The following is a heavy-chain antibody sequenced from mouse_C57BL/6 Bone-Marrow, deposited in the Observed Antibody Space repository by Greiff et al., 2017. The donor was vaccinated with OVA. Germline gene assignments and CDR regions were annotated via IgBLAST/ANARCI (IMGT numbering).Heavy chain of an antibody. D-gene: IGHD6-1*01. Sequence: QVQLQQSGAELVRPGASVTLSCKASGYTFTDYEMHWVKQTPVHGLEWIGAIDPETGGTAYNQKFKGKAILTADKSSSTAYMELRSLTSEDSAVYYCTRGIFLISSGYFDVWGTGTTVTVSS. J-gene: IGHJ1*03. CDR3: TRGIFLISSGYFDV. V-gene: IGHV1-15*01. CDR2: IDPETGGT. CDR1: GYTFTDYE.